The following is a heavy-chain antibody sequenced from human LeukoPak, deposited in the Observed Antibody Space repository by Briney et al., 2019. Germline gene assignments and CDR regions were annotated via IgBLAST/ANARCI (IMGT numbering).Heavy chain of an antibody. CDR1: GFTFSSYA. V-gene: IGHV3-23*01. CDR3: AKDLAGYSSITTFDY. D-gene: IGHD6-13*01. Sequence: GGSLRLSCAASGFTFSSYAMSWVRQAPGKGLEWVSAISGRGGSTYYADSVKGRFTISRDNSKNTLYLQVNSLRAEDTAVYYCAKDLAGYSSITTFDYWGQGTLVTVSS. CDR2: ISGRGGST. J-gene: IGHJ4*02.